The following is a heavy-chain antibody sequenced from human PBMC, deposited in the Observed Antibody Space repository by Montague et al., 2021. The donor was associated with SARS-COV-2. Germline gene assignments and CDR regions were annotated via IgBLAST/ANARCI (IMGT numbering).Heavy chain of an antibody. Sequence: SETLSLTCTVSGGSISSSSYYWGWIRQPQGKGLEWDGSIYYSGSTYYNPSLKRRVTISVDTTKNQFSLKLSSVTDAVTAVYYCEGSCEEDYYFDYWGQGTLVTVSS. CDR1: GGSISSSSYY. CDR2: IYYSGST. J-gene: IGHJ4*02. V-gene: IGHV4-39*01. CDR3: EGSCEEDYYFDY. D-gene: IGHD2-15*01.